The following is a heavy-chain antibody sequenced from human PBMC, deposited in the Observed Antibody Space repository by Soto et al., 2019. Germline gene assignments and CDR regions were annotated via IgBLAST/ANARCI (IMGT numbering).Heavy chain of an antibody. CDR3: VRADRTIMATTFFDY. CDR1: GYTFTDFA. J-gene: IGHJ4*02. V-gene: IGHV1-3*01. D-gene: IGHD5-12*01. Sequence: ASVKVSCKASGYTFTDFAMHWVRQAPGQRLEWMGWINAGNGNTKYSQKFQGRVTITRDTSASTAYMELSSLRSEDTAVYYCVRADRTIMATTFFDYWGQGTLVTVSS. CDR2: INAGNGNT.